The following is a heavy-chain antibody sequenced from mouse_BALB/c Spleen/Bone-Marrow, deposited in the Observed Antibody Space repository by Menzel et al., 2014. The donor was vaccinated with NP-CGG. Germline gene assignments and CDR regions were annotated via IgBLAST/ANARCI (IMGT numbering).Heavy chain of an antibody. CDR3: ARTGTRYAMDY. J-gene: IGHJ4*01. V-gene: IGHV2-6*02. CDR2: IWSDGST. CDR1: GFSLTNYG. Sequence: VKVVDSGPGLVAPSQSLSITCTVSGFSLTNYGLHWVRQPPGKGLEWLVVIWSDGSTTYNSALKSRLSINKDNSKSQVFLKMNSLQTDDTAIYYCARTGTRYAMDYWGQGTSVTVSS. D-gene: IGHD4-1*01.